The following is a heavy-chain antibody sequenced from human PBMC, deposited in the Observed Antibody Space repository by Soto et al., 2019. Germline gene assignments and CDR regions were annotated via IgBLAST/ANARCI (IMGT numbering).Heavy chain of an antibody. D-gene: IGHD4-17*01. CDR2: IIPLLDIA. J-gene: IGHJ4*02. Sequence: QVQLVQSGAEVKKPGSSVKVSSKASGDILSRYTISWVRQAPGQGLEWMGRIIPLLDIANYAQKFQGRVTIIADKSTNTAYMELSSLRSEDTALYFCAREDYGGNFYYFDYWGQGTLVTVSS. CDR3: AREDYGGNFYYFDY. CDR1: GDILSRYT. V-gene: IGHV1-69*08.